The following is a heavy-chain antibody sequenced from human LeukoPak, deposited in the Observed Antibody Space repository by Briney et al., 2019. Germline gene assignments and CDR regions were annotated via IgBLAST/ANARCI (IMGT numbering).Heavy chain of an antibody. V-gene: IGHV1-2*02. J-gene: IGHJ5*02. CDR3: ARTDIVVVVALDP. D-gene: IGHD2-15*01. CDR2: INPNSGGT. CDR1: GYTFTGYY. Sequence: ASVKVSCKASGYTFTGYYMHWVRQAPGQGLEWMGWINPNSGGTNYAQKFQGRVTMTRDTSISTAYMELSRLRSDDTAVYYCARTDIVVVVALDPWGQGTLVTVSS.